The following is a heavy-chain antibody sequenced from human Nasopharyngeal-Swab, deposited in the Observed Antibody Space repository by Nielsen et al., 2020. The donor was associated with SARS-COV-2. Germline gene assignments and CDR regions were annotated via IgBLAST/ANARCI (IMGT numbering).Heavy chain of an antibody. CDR2: INSDGSST. V-gene: IGHV3-74*01. Sequence: GGSLRLSCAASGFTFSSYWMHWVRQAPGKGPVWVSRINSDGSSTSYADSVKGRFTISRDNAKNTLYLQMNSLRAEDTAVYYCARSLILQRDAFDIWGQGTMVTVSS. D-gene: IGHD1-1*01. CDR1: GFTFSSYW. J-gene: IGHJ3*02. CDR3: ARSLILQRDAFDI.